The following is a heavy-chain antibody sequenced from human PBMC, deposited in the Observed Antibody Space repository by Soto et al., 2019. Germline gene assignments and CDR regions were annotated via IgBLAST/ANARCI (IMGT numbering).Heavy chain of an antibody. CDR3: ARPSGYYYDSSGYYSDPYYYYYGMDV. V-gene: IGHV1-69*06. Sequence: VASVKVSCKASGGTFSSYAISWVRQAPGQGLEWMGGIIPIFGTANYAQKFQGRVTITADKSTSTAYMELSSLRSEDTAVYYCARPSGYYYDSSGYYSDPYYYYYGMDVWGQGTTVTVSS. J-gene: IGHJ6*02. CDR1: GGTFSSYA. CDR2: IIPIFGTA. D-gene: IGHD3-22*01.